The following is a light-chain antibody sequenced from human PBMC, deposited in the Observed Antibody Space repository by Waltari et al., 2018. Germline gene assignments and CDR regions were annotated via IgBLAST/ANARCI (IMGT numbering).Light chain of an antibody. CDR2: KSS. J-gene: IGKJ4*01. Sequence: DIQMTQSPSTLSASVGDRVTITCRASQSISSWLAWYQQKPGKAPKLLIYKSSSLESGVPSRFSGSGSGTEFTLTISSLQPDDFATYYCQQSYRAPQTFGGGTKVDMK. CDR1: QSISSW. CDR3: QQSYRAPQT. V-gene: IGKV1-5*03.